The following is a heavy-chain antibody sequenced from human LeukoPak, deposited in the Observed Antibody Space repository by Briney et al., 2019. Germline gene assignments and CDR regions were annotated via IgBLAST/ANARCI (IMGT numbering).Heavy chain of an antibody. CDR3: ARNNGMDV. CDR2: VNRDGSET. CDR1: GFSFSNHW. V-gene: IGHV3-7*03. Sequence: GGSLRPSCAASGFSFSNHWMTWVRQVPGRGPEWVADVNRDGSETYYLDSVKGRFTISKDNAKNSLYLQMNSLRAEDTALYHCARNNGMDVWGQGTTVIVSS. J-gene: IGHJ6*02.